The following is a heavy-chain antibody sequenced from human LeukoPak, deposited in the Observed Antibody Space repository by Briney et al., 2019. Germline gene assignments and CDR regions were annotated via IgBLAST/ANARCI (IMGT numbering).Heavy chain of an antibody. CDR1: GGSISSYY. V-gene: IGHV4-59*01. CDR2: IYYSGST. Sequence: SETLSLTCTVSGGSISSYYWSWIRQPPGKGLVWIGYIYYSGSTNYNPSLKSRVTISVDTSKNQFSLKLSSVTAADTAVYYCARELGYCSGGSCLYYFDYWGQGTLVTVSS. CDR3: ARELGYCSGGSCLYYFDY. J-gene: IGHJ4*02. D-gene: IGHD2-15*01.